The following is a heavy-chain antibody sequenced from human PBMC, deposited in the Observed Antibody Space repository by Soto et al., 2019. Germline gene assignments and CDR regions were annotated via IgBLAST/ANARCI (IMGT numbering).Heavy chain of an antibody. Sequence: ASVKVSCKASVYTFSTYGISWLRQAPGQGLEWMGWINTHNGNTNYAQNLQGRVTMTADTSTSTAYMELRSLRSDDPAVYYCTGVCSAPYYHYGMDVWGQGTTDSVSS. CDR3: TGVCSAPYYHYGMDV. V-gene: IGHV1-18*01. CDR2: INTHNGNT. J-gene: IGHJ6*02. CDR1: VYTFSTYG. D-gene: IGHD3-10*01.